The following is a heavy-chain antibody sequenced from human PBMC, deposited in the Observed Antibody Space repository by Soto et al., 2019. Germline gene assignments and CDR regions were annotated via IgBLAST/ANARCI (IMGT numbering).Heavy chain of an antibody. D-gene: IGHD3-3*01. CDR2: IVVGSGNT. CDR1: GFTFTSSA. CDR3: AAEVNYDFWSGFFDY. V-gene: IGHV1-58*01. Sequence: SVKVSCKASGFTFTSSAVQWVRQARGQRLEWIGWIVVGSGNTNYAQKLQERVTITRDMSTSTAYMELSSLRSEDTAVYYCAAEVNYDFWSGFFDYWGQGTLVTVSS. J-gene: IGHJ4*02.